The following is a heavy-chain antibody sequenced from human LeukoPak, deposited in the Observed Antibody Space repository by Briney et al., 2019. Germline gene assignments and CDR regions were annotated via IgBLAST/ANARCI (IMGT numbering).Heavy chain of an antibody. Sequence: PAETLSLTCTVSGGSIRPNYWSWIRQAPQMGLDGIGYFYHSGRTNVGPSLKSRSTISRDMSQNQIALKTTSLADAHTSLYSCAKMGGHSYDSSPYHPNWFDHWGQGILVTVSS. J-gene: IGHJ5*02. V-gene: IGHV4-59*12. CDR1: GGSIRPNY. CDR3: AKMGGHSYDSSPYHPNWFDH. CDR2: FYHSGRT. D-gene: IGHD3-22*01.